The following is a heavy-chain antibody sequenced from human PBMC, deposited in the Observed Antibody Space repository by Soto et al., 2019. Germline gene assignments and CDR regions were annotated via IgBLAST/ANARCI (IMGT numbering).Heavy chain of an antibody. CDR2: IWHDDK. D-gene: IGHD4-17*01. V-gene: IGHV3-33*01. CDR1: GFTLSSYV. CDR3: ARHQIFYGGNSFDS. Sequence: QVQLVESGGGVVQPGRSLRLSCAASGFTLSSYVMHWVRQAPGKGLEWVAVIWHDDKYYVNSVKGRFTISRDNSKNTLYLQMSSLRAEDTAVYYCARHQIFYGGNSFDSWGQGTLVTVSS. J-gene: IGHJ4*02.